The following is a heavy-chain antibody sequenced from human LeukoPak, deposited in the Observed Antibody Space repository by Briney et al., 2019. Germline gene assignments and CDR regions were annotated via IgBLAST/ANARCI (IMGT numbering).Heavy chain of an antibody. D-gene: IGHD6-19*01. J-gene: IGHJ4*02. CDR2: ISGSGGST. CDR1: GFTFSSYG. V-gene: IGHV3-23*01. CDR3: AKDQVVAGIAVAAFDY. Sequence: TGGSLRLSCAASGFTFSSYGMSWVRQAPGKGLEWVSAISGSGGSTYYADSVKGRFTISRDNSKNTLYLQMNSLRAEDTAVYYCAKDQVVAGIAVAAFDYWGQGTLVTVSS.